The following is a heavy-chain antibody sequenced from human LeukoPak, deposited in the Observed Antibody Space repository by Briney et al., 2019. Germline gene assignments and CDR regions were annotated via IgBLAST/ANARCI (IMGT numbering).Heavy chain of an antibody. CDR2: IYWDDDK. Sequence: SGPTLVNPTQTLTLTCTFSGFSLSTSGVGVGWIRQPPGKALEWLALIYWDDDKRYSPSLKSRLTITKDTSKNQVVLTMTIMDPVDTATYYCAHSFWYYYDSSGIFDYWGQGTLVTVSS. CDR1: GFSLSTSGVG. V-gene: IGHV2-5*02. J-gene: IGHJ4*02. D-gene: IGHD3-22*01. CDR3: AHSFWYYYDSSGIFDY.